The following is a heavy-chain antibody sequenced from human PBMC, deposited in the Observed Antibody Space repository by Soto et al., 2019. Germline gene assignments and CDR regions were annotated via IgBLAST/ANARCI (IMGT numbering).Heavy chain of an antibody. D-gene: IGHD3-16*02. CDR3: ARSVAVLRKSYDYIWGSYRFNWFDP. CDR1: GGSISSYY. J-gene: IGHJ5*02. CDR2: IYYSGST. Sequence: PSETLSLTCTVSGGSISSYYWSWIRQPPGKGLEWIGYIYYSGSTNYNPSLKSRVTISVDTSKNQCSLKLSSVTAADTAVYYCARSVAVLRKSYDYIWGSYRFNWFDPWGQGTLVTVSS. V-gene: IGHV4-59*08.